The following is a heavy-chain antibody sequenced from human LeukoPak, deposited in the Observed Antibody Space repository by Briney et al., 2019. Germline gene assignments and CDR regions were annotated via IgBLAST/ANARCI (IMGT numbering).Heavy chain of an antibody. CDR3: AGTELGYCTVTGCPLES. CDR1: GGSISSYY. CDR2: IYYSGST. D-gene: IGHD2-8*02. J-gene: IGHJ4*02. Sequence: SETLSLTCTVSGGSISSYYWTWIRQPPGKGLEWIGYIYYSGSTNYNPSLKSRVTISLDTSKSQFSLNLRSVTAADTALYFCAGTELGYCTVTGCPLESWGQGTLVTVSS. V-gene: IGHV4-59*01.